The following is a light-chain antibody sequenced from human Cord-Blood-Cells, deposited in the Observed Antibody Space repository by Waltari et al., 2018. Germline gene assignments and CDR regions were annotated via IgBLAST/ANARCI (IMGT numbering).Light chain of an antibody. J-gene: IGKJ2*01. CDR1: QSISSW. Sequence: DIQMTQSPSTLSASVGDRVTITCRASQSISSWLAWYQQKPGKAPKLLLYDASCLESGVPSRFSGSVSGTEFTLSISSLQPDDFATYYCQQYNSYSPYTFGQGTKLEIK. CDR3: QQYNSYSPYT. CDR2: DAS. V-gene: IGKV1-5*01.